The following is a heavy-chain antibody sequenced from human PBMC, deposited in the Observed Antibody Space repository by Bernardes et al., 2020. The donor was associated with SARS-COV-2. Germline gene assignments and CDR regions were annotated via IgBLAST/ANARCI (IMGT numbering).Heavy chain of an antibody. V-gene: IGHV3-23*01. Sequence: VGSLSLSCAASGFTFSNYGMSWVRQAPGKGLEWVSAIVGTGGYTYYADSVKGRFTISRDNSENTLYLQMNSLSAEDTALYYCAKDSLPGIAAAGTVRWGQGTLVTVSS. CDR3: AKDSLPGIAAAGTVR. D-gene: IGHD6-13*01. J-gene: IGHJ4*02. CDR2: IVGTGGYT. CDR1: GFTFSNYG.